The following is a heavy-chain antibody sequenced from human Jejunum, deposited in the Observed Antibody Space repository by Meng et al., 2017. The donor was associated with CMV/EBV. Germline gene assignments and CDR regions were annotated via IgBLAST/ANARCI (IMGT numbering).Heavy chain of an antibody. CDR2: ISCYNGDT. J-gene: IGHJ4*02. CDR1: GYTFTHHG. Sequence: QVQLLQSGGEWKKPGASVMVSCRASGYTFTHHGISWIRQAPGQGLEWLGWISCYNGDTIYAQKVQGRFTMTMDKSASTAYMDLRSLRSDDTAIYYCARDPSNTSGRYAYFDSWGQGTLVTVSS. D-gene: IGHD6-19*01. V-gene: IGHV1-18*01. CDR3: ARDPSNTSGRYAYFDS.